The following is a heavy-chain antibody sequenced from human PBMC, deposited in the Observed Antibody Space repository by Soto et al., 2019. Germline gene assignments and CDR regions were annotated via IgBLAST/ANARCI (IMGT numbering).Heavy chain of an antibody. CDR2: ISSSGST. Sequence: SETLSLTCTVSGDTIGGVGYWSWIRQFPGRGLGWIGCISSSGSTYYNPALNTRISLSLDTSQNQFSLKLLSVTAADTAIYYCARAGVTGIVIPSHWFDPWGQGTLGTVS. CDR3: ARAGVTGIVIPSHWFDP. CDR1: GDTIGGVGY. V-gene: IGHV4-31*03. J-gene: IGHJ5*02. D-gene: IGHD2-21*02.